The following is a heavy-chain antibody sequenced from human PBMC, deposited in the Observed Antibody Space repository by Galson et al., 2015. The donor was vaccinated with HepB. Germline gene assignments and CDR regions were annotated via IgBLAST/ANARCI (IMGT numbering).Heavy chain of an antibody. CDR1: GFRLTDYA. Sequence: SLRLSCAASGFRLTDYAMNWVRRAPGKGLEWAAYISSDSTTIHYADSVKGRFTISRDNAKNSVFLQMNSLRGEDTAVYYCVRDRGGGVGGCDVPSFDYWGRGSLGT. CDR2: ISSDSTTI. J-gene: IGHJ4*02. CDR3: VRDRGGGVGGCDVPSFDY. V-gene: IGHV3-48*01. D-gene: IGHD5-12*01.